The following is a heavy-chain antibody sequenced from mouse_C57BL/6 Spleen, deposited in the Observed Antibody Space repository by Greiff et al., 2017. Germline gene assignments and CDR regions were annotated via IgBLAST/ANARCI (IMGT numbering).Heavy chain of an antibody. D-gene: IGHD3-3*01. CDR2: INPSSGYT. CDR1: GYTFTSYW. CDR3: ARSGDPNREAFDY. V-gene: IGHV1-7*01. J-gene: IGHJ2*01. Sequence: VHLVESGAELAKPGASVKLSCKASGYTFTSYWMHWVKQRPGQGLEWIGYINPSSGYTKYNQKFKDKATLTADKSSSTAYMQLSSLTYEDSAVYYCARSGDPNREAFDYWGQGTTLTVSS.